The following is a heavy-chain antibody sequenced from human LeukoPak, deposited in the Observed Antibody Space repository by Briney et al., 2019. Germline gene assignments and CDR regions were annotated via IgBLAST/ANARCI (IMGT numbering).Heavy chain of an antibody. CDR3: ARAAVTTSRYFQH. CDR1: GGSISNYY. V-gene: IGHV4-59*01. D-gene: IGHD4-17*01. Sequence: SETLSLTCTVSGGSISNYYWSWIRQPPGKGLEWIGYIYNSGHTNYNPSLKRRVTISEDTPKNQLSLKLSSVTAADTAVYYCARAAVTTSRYFQHWGQGTLVTVSS. CDR2: IYNSGHT. J-gene: IGHJ1*01.